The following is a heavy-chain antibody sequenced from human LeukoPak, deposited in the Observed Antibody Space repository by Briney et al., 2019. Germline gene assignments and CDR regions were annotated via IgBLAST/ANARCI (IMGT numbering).Heavy chain of an antibody. J-gene: IGHJ6*02. CDR1: GYTFTGYD. Sequence: ASVKVSCKASGYTFTGYDINWVRQATGQGLEWMGWMNPNSGNTGYAQKFQGRVTMTRNTSISTAYMELSSLRSEDTAVYYCARGPLYQGPPYYYYGMDVWGQGTTVTVSS. CDR3: ARGPLYQGPPYYYYGMDV. V-gene: IGHV1-8*01. D-gene: IGHD2-2*01. CDR2: MNPNSGNT.